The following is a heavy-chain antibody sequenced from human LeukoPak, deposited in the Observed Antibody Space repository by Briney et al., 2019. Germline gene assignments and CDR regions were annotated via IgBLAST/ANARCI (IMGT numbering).Heavy chain of an antibody. CDR2: FDPEDGET. J-gene: IGHJ1*01. CDR1: GYTLTELS. CDR3: ASISLPYCSGGSCYLVFQH. V-gene: IGHV1-24*01. D-gene: IGHD2-15*01. Sequence: ASVKVSCKVSGYTLTELSMHWVRQAPGKGLEWMGGFDPEDGETIYAQKFQGRVTMTEDTSTDTAYMELRSLSSDDTAVYYCASISLPYCSGGSCYLVFQHWGQGTLVTVSS.